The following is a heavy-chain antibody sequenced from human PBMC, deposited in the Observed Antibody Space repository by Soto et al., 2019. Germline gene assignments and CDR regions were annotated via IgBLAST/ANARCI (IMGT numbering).Heavy chain of an antibody. CDR1: CGSFSCYY. J-gene: IGHJ6*02. CDR2: INHSGST. CDR3: ARTLSDDYYYGMDV. V-gene: IGHV4-34*01. Sequence: SETLSLTCAVYCGSFSCYYWSWIRQPPGKGLEWIGEINHSGSTNYNPSLKSRVTISVDTSKNQFSLKLSSVTAADTAVYYCARTLSDDYYYGMDVWGQGTTVTVSS.